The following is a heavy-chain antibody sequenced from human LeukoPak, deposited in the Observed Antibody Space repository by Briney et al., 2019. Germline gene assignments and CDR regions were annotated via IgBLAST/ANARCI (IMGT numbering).Heavy chain of an antibody. CDR3: ARYSRNNDYMLDY. D-gene: IGHD4-11*01. J-gene: IGHJ4*02. CDR1: GASINNKY. Sequence: SETMSLACTVSGASINNKYMSWVRQSPEKGLEWIGYIYYSGSTNYNPSLKSRVIKSVDTSMNQSSLKVNSLTAADTAVYYCARYSRNNDYMLDYWGQGILVTVSS. V-gene: IGHV4-59*01. CDR2: IYYSGST.